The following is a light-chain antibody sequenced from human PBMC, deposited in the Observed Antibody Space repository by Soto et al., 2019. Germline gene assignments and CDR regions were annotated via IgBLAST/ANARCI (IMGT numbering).Light chain of an antibody. J-gene: IGKJ1*01. V-gene: IGKV1-5*03. CDR3: QQYNTYPWT. Sequence: DLQMTQSPSTLSASVGDRVTITCRASQSTNSWLAWYQQKPGKAPKILIYKVSNLESGVPSRFSGSGSGTEFTLTISSLQPDDFATYYCQQYNTYPWTFGQGTKVEIK. CDR2: KVS. CDR1: QSTNSW.